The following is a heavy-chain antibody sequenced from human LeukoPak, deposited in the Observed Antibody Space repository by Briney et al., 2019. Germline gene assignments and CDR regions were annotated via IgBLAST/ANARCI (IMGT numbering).Heavy chain of an antibody. CDR2: ISSRSSYI. V-gene: IGHV3-21*01. CDR3: TRDSTRYIGVFDY. D-gene: IGHD1-1*01. Sequence: GGSLRLSCAASGFTFSNYAMHWVRQAPGKGLEWVSSISSRSSYIYYADSVKGRFTISRDNAKNSLYLQMNSLRAEDTAVYYCTRDSTRYIGVFDYWGQGTLVTVSS. J-gene: IGHJ4*02. CDR1: GFTFSNYA.